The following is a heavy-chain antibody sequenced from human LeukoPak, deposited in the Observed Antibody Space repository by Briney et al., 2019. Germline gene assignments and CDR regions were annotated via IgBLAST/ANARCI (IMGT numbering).Heavy chain of an antibody. CDR3: ARGSRDGYNHFDY. Sequence: SETLSLTCTVSGGSISSYYWSWLRQPPGKGLEWIGYIYYSGSTNYNPSLKSRVTISVDTSKNQFSLNLRSVTAADTAVYYCARGSRDGYNHFDYWGQGTLVTVSS. V-gene: IGHV4-59*01. D-gene: IGHD5-24*01. CDR2: IYYSGST. J-gene: IGHJ4*02. CDR1: GGSISSYY.